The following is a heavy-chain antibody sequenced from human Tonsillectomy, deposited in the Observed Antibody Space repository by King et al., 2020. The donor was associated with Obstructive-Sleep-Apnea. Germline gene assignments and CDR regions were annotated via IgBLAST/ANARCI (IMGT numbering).Heavy chain of an antibody. V-gene: IGHV4-31*03. Sequence: QLQESGPGLVKPSQTLSLTCTVSGGSISSGGYYWSWIRQHPGKGLEWIGYIYYSVSTYHNPSLNMRVTISVDTSKNQFSLKLSSLTAADTAVYYCAKGYCSGGSCGIFQHWGQGTLVTVSS. CDR3: AKGYCSGGSCGIFQH. CDR1: GGSISSGGYY. D-gene: IGHD2-15*01. J-gene: IGHJ1*01. CDR2: IYYSVST.